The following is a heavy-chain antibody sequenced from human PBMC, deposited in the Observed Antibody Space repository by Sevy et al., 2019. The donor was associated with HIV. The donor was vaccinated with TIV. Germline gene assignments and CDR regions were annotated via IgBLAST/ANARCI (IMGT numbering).Heavy chain of an antibody. CDR3: ATNADIAAAGRVFDY. CDR1: GFTFSSYA. Sequence: GGSLRLSCAASGFTFSSYAMSWVRQAPGKGLEWVAAISGSGGSTYYADSVKGRFSISRDNSKNTLYLQMTSLRAEDTAVYYCATNADIAAAGRVFDYWGQGTLVTVSS. J-gene: IGHJ4*02. V-gene: IGHV3-23*01. CDR2: ISGSGGST. D-gene: IGHD6-13*01.